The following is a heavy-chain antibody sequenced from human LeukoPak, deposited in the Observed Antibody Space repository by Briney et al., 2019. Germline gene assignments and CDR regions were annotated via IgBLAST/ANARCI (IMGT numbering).Heavy chain of an antibody. CDR1: GFTFSNYG. J-gene: IGHJ6*02. CDR3: ARYCSGGGCRLGYYYYGMDV. D-gene: IGHD2-15*01. V-gene: IGHV3-33*01. CDR2: IWYDGGIK. Sequence: GGSLRLSCAASGFTFSNYGMHWVRQAPSKGLEWVAVIWYDGGIKYYADSVKGRFTISRDNSKNTLYLQMNSLRAEDTAVYYCARYCSGGGCRLGYYYYGMDVWGQGTTVTVSS.